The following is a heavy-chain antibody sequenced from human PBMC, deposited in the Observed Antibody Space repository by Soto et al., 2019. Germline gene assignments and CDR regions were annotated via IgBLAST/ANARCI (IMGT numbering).Heavy chain of an antibody. Sequence: QVQLVESGGGVVQPGRSLRLSCAASGFTFSSYGMHWVRQAPGKGLEWVAVISYDGSNKYYADSVKGRITISRDNSKNTLYLQMNSLRAEDTAVYYCAKDRRTNYYYGMDVWGQGTTVTVSS. CDR3: AKDRRTNYYYGMDV. CDR1: GFTFSSYG. J-gene: IGHJ6*02. V-gene: IGHV3-30*18. CDR2: ISYDGSNK.